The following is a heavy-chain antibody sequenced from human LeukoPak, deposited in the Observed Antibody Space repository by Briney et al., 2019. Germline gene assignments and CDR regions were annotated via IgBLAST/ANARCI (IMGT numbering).Heavy chain of an antibody. J-gene: IGHJ3*02. D-gene: IGHD3-10*01. V-gene: IGHV1-18*01. CDR2: ISAYNGNT. CDR1: GYTFTSYG. CDR3: ARERTTILSGRDAFDI. Sequence: ASVKVSCKASGYTFTSYGTSWVRQAPGPGLEWMGWISAYNGNTNYAQKLQGRVTMTTDTSTSTAYMELRSLRSDDTAVYYCARERTTILSGRDAFDIWGQGTMVTVSS.